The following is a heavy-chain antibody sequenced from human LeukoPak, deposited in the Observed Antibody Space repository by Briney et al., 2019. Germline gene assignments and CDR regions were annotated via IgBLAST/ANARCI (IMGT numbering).Heavy chain of an antibody. J-gene: IGHJ4*02. CDR1: GFTFRNYA. V-gene: IGHV3-23*01. CDR3: AKGESGYDSYFDY. D-gene: IGHD5-12*01. Sequence: GGSLRLSCAASGFTFRNYAMSWVPQAAGKGLEWVSAISGSGGSTYYADSVKGRFTISRDNFKNTLYLQMNSLRAEDTAVYYCAKGESGYDSYFDYWGQGTLVTVSS. CDR2: ISGSGGST.